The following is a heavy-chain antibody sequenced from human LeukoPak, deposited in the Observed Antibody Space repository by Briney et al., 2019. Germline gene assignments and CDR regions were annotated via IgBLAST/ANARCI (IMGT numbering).Heavy chain of an antibody. CDR1: GFTVITND. J-gene: IGHJ4*02. Sequence: GGSLRLSCAASGFTVITNDITWVRQAPGKGLEWVSVLYSDGNTKYADSVQGRFTISRDNSKNTLYLEMNSLSPDDTAVYYCARGVEPLAANTLAYWGQGTLVTVSS. CDR2: LYSDGNT. D-gene: IGHD1-14*01. CDR3: ARGVEPLAANTLAY. V-gene: IGHV3-53*01.